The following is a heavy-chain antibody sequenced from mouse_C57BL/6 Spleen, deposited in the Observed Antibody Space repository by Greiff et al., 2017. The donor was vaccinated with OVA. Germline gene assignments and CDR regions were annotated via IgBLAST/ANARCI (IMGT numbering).Heavy chain of an antibody. CDR3: ETYSYGSSFAY. CDR1: GYTFTSYW. D-gene: IGHD1-1*01. J-gene: IGHJ3*01. Sequence: QVQLQQPGAELVKPGASVKVSCKASGYTFTSYWMHWVKQRPGQGLEWIGRIHPSDGDTNYNQKFKGKATLTVDKSSSTAYMQLSSLTSEDSAVCDYETYSYGSSFAYWGQGTLVTVSA. V-gene: IGHV1-74*01. CDR2: IHPSDGDT.